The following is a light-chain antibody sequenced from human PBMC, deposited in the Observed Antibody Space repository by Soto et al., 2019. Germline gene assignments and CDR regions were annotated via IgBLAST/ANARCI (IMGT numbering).Light chain of an antibody. CDR3: QEYGSSPQT. J-gene: IGKJ1*01. V-gene: IGKV3-20*01. CDR1: QSVSSSY. CDR2: CAS. Sequence: EIVLTQSPGTLTLSPRERATLSCRASQSVSSSYLAWYQQKPGQAPRLLIYCASRRATGIPDRFMGSGSGTDFTITISRLEPEDFAVYYCQEYGSSPQTFGQGTKVDIK.